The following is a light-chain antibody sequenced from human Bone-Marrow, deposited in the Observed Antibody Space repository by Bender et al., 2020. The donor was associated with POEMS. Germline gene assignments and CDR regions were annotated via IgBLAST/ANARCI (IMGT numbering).Light chain of an antibody. J-gene: IGLJ2*01. Sequence: SYEVTQPPSVSVSPGQTASITCSGDDLGDKYVAWYQQKPGQSPVLVIYQDTKRPSGIPERFSGSSSGSTATLTISGTQAMDEADYYCQAWDTYSVIFGGGTKLTVL. V-gene: IGLV3-1*01. CDR3: QAWDTYSVI. CDR1: DLGDKY. CDR2: QDT.